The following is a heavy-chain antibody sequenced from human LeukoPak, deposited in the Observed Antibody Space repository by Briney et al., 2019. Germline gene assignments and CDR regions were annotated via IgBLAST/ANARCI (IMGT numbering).Heavy chain of an antibody. CDR2: INPSGGST. D-gene: IGHD5-18*01. J-gene: IGHJ4*02. CDR3: ARARNSYAFDY. Sequence: GASVKVSCKASGYTFTSCYMHWVRQAPGQGLEWMGIINPSGGSTSYAQKFQGRVTMTRDTSTSTVYMELSSLRSEDTAVYYCARARNSYAFDYWGQGTLVTVSS. CDR1: GYTFTSCY. V-gene: IGHV1-46*01.